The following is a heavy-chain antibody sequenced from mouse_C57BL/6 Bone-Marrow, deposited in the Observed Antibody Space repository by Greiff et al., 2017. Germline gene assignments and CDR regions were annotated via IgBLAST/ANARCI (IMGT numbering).Heavy chain of an antibody. CDR1: GYTFTSYG. Sequence: VVESGAELARPGASVKLSCKASGYTFTSYGISWVKQRTGQGLEWIGEIYPRSGNTYYNEKFKGKATLTADKSSSTAYMELRSLTSEDSAVYFCARSGCLYYGSSYGYWGQGTTLTVSS. J-gene: IGHJ2*01. CDR2: IYPRSGNT. CDR3: ARSGCLYYGSSYGY. V-gene: IGHV1-81*01. D-gene: IGHD1-1*01.